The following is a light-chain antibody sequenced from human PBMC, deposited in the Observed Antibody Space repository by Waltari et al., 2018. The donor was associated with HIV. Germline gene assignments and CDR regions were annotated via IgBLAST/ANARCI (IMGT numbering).Light chain of an antibody. CDR1: TIGSKS. J-gene: IGLJ2*01. V-gene: IGLV3-21*04. CDR2: DDY. Sequence: SYVLTQPPSVSVAPGETAPITCGGNTIGSKSVHWYQQKPGQAPVLVIYDDYDRPSGVPERFSGSNSGNTATLTISRVEAGDEADYYCQVWDGSSDHVLFGGGTKLTVL. CDR3: QVWDGSSDHVL.